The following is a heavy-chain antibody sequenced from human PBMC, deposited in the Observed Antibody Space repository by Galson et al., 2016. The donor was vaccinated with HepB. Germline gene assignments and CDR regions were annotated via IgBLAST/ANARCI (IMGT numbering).Heavy chain of an antibody. CDR3: ARLRGNALRYFDI. J-gene: IGHJ2*01. CDR1: GYSIASGSF. D-gene: IGHD4-23*01. CDR2: IYHSGS. V-gene: IGHV4-38-2*02. Sequence: SETLSLTCTVSGYSIASGSFWGWIRQPPGKGLEWIGSIYHSGSYHNPSLKSRVTISIDTAKNQFSLRLSSVTAADTAVYFCARLRGNALRYFDIWGRGTLVTVSS.